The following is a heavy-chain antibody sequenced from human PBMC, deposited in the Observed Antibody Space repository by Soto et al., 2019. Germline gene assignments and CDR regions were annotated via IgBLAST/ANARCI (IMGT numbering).Heavy chain of an antibody. CDR2: IYYTGST. Sequence: QVHLPESGPGLVKPSETLSLTCTVYGGSINTHYWSWIRQPPGKGLEWIGYIYYTGSTNYNPSLKTRVPTSVDTSKNQASLNLTSLTAADTDIWHSARANWYSEYWGQGTLVTVSA. V-gene: IGHV4-59*11. CDR3: ARANWYSEY. J-gene: IGHJ4*02. D-gene: IGHD7-27*01. CDR1: GGSINTHY.